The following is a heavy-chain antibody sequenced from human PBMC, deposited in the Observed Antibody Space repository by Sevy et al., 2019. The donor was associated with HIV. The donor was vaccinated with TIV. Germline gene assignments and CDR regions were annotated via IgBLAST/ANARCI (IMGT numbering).Heavy chain of an antibody. Sequence: GGSLRLSCAASGFTFSNAGMSWVRQAPGKGLEWVGRIKSKTDGGTTDYAAPVKGRFTISRDDSKNTLYLQMNSLKTEDTAVYYCTTEGWELLDYFDYWGQGTLVTVSS. CDR3: TTEGWELLDYFDY. CDR2: IKSKTDGGTT. V-gene: IGHV3-15*01. D-gene: IGHD1-26*01. CDR1: GFTFSNAG. J-gene: IGHJ4*02.